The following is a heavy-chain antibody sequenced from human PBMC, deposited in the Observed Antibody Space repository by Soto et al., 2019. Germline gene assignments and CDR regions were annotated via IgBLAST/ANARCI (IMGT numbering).Heavy chain of an antibody. CDR2: INLRGGTT. J-gene: IGHJ4*02. V-gene: IGHV1-46*02. Sequence: QVQLMQSGAEVRKPGASVRLSCETSGYNFNQYYIHWVRQVPGQGLEWMGIINLRGGTTEYAHKFRGRVTVTGDTSTKTAYMELRSLRSEDTAMYFCARGPEDSDVPRWDYWGQGTLVTVSS. CDR1: GYNFNQYY. CDR3: ARGPEDSDVPRWDY. D-gene: IGHD1-26*01.